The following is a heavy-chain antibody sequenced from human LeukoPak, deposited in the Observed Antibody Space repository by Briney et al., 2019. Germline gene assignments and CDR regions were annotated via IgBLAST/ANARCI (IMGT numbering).Heavy chain of an antibody. CDR1: GYTFTGYY. D-gene: IGHD3-10*01. V-gene: IGHV1-2*06. CDR2: INPNSGGT. J-gene: IGHJ4*01. Sequence: ASVKVSCKASGYTFTGYYMHWVRQAPGQGLEWMGRINPNSGGTNYAQKFQGRVTMTRDTSISTAYMELSRLRSDDTAVYYCARETYDYGSGSLFDYWGQEPWSPSPQ. CDR3: ARETYDYGSGSLFDY.